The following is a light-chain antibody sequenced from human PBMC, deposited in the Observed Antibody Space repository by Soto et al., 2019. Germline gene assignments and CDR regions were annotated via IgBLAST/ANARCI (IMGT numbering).Light chain of an antibody. Sequence: QSVLTQPHSASGTPGQRVTIFCSGSSSNIGTNTVIWYQQLPGAAPKLLIYSDNQRPSGVPDRFSGSKSGNSAALAISGLQSEDEADYYCAAWDVSLVVFGGGTKLTVL. CDR2: SDN. CDR3: AAWDVSLVV. V-gene: IGLV1-44*01. J-gene: IGLJ2*01. CDR1: SSNIGTNT.